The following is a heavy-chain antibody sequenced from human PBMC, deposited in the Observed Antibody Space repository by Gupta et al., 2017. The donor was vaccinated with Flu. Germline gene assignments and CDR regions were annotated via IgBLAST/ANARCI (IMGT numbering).Heavy chain of an antibody. J-gene: IGHJ6*04. D-gene: IGHD6-19*01. V-gene: IGHV3-9*01. CDR2: MSWDSGSI. CDR3: AKDKRAVAGSMDV. Sequence: RQAPGKGLEWVSGMSWDSGSIGYADSVKGRFTISRDNAKNSLYLQMNSLRAEDTALYYCAKDKRAVAGSMDVWGKGTTVTVSS.